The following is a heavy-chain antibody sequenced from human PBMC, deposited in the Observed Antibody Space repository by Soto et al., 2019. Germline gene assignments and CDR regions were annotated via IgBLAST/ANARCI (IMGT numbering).Heavy chain of an antibody. CDR2: IIPILGIA. D-gene: IGHD5-12*01. V-gene: IGHV1-69*02. CDR1: GGTFSSYT. Sequence: VQLVQSGAEVKKPGSSVKVSCKASGGTFSSYTISWVRQAPGQGLEWMGRIIPILGIANYAQKFQGRVTITAVKSTSTAYMELSSLRSEVTAVYYCAYSHYYMDVRGKGTTVTVSS. J-gene: IGHJ6*03. CDR3: AYSHYYMDV.